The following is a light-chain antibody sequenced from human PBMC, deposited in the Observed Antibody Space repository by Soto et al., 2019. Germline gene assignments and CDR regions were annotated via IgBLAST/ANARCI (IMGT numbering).Light chain of an antibody. CDR1: QSISGW. V-gene: IGKV1-5*03. J-gene: IGKJ1*01. Sequence: DIQMTQSPSTLSASVGDRVTVICRASQSISGWLAWYQQKPGKAPKLLIFKASTLETGVPSRFSGSGFGTGFTLTISSLQPEDFATYYCQQYDTSPWTFGQGTK. CDR3: QQYDTSPWT. CDR2: KAS.